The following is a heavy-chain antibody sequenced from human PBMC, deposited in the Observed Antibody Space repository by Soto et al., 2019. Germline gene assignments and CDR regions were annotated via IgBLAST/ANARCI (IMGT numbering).Heavy chain of an antibody. Sequence: QVQLQESGPGLVKPSETLSLTCSVSGASMHNYCWAWIRQSPGKGLEWIGYIFSSGSTNFNPSLRSRVAIAIDTSKNQFSLELNAVTAADTAVYYCARRGGDGFPWYFDLWGRGTLVTVSS. CDR1: GASMHNYC. J-gene: IGHJ2*01. V-gene: IGHV4-4*09. CDR2: IFSSGST. D-gene: IGHD3-16*01. CDR3: ARRGGDGFPWYFDL.